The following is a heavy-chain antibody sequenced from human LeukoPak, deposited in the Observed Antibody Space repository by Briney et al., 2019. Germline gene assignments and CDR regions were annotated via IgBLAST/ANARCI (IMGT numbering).Heavy chain of an antibody. J-gene: IGHJ6*02. V-gene: IGHV3-11*01. CDR1: GFTFSSYA. D-gene: IGHD6-19*01. CDR3: ARDKPQWLVGYYYGIDV. CDR2: ISSSGTTI. Sequence: GGSLRLSCAASGFTFSSYAMSWIRQAPGKGLEWVSKISSSGTTIYYADSVKGRFTISRDNAKNSLYLQMNSLRAEDTAVYYCARDKPQWLVGYYYGIDVWGQGTTVTVSS.